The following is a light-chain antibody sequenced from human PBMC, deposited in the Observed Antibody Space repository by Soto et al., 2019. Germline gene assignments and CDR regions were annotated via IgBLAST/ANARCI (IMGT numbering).Light chain of an antibody. Sequence: QSALTQPASVSGSPGQSITISCTGSNSDIGTYNYVSWYQQLPGKAPKLVISEVSNRPSGISGRFSGSKSGNAASLTISGLRAEDEATYYCSSYTSTSTLYVFGPGTKVTVL. V-gene: IGLV2-14*01. CDR3: SSYTSTSTLYV. CDR2: EVS. J-gene: IGLJ1*01. CDR1: NSDIGTYNY.